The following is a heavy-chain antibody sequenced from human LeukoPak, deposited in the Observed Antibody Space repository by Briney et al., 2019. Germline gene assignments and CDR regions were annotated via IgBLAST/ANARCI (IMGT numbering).Heavy chain of an antibody. D-gene: IGHD1-26*01. Sequence: PGRSLRLSCAASGFTFSSYEMNWVRQAPGKGLEWVSYISSSGSTIYYADSVKGRFTISRDNAKNSLYLQMNSLRAEDTAVYYCAPWGGSYLRTLDYWGQGTLVTVSS. J-gene: IGHJ4*02. CDR3: APWGGSYLRTLDY. CDR2: ISSSGSTI. V-gene: IGHV3-48*03. CDR1: GFTFSSYE.